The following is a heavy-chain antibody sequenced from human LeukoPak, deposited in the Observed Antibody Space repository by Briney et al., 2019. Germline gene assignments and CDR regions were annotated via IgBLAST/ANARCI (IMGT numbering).Heavy chain of an antibody. Sequence: GESLKISCKGSGYSFTSYWIGWVRQMPGKGLEWMGIIYPGDSDTRYSPSFQGQVTISADKSISTAYLQWSSLKASDTAMYYCARLPYGSGWYRYYYMDVWGKGTTVTVSS. V-gene: IGHV5-51*01. CDR3: ARLPYGSGWYRYYYMDV. D-gene: IGHD6-19*01. CDR2: IYPGDSDT. J-gene: IGHJ6*03. CDR1: GYSFTSYW.